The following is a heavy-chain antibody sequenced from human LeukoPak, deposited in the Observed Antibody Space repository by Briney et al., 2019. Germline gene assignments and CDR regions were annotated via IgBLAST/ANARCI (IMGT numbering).Heavy chain of an antibody. CDR1: GFTFSSYA. V-gene: IGHV3-23*01. CDR2: ISGSGGST. CDR3: AKLGEGGYSYDYLPYYFDY. D-gene: IGHD5-18*01. J-gene: IGHJ4*02. Sequence: PGGSLRLSCAASGFTFSSYAMSWVRQAPGKGLEWVSAISGSGGSTYYADSVKGRFTISRDNSKNTLYLQMNSLRPEDTAVYYCAKLGEGGYSYDYLPYYFDYWGQGTLVTVSS.